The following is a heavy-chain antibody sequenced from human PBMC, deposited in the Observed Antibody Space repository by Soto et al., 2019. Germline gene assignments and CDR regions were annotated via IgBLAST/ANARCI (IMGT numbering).Heavy chain of an antibody. CDR1: GGSMRNYF. CDR2: IHYSGTT. V-gene: IGHV4-59*01. Sequence: SETLSLTCTAPGGSMRNYFWTWIRQPPGKGLEWIGYIHYSGTTSFFPSYNPSLRSRVTISEDTSKNQFSLKLLSVTTPDTAVYFCAAGEASSRNLAPYDLDFGGQGTRVTVSS. D-gene: IGHD6-13*01. CDR3: AAGEASSRNLAPYDLDF. J-gene: IGHJ4*02.